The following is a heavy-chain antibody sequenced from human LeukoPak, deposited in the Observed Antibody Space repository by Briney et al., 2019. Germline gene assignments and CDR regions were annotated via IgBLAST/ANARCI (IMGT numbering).Heavy chain of an antibody. Sequence: PGGSLRLSCAVSGLNFNIYAMHWVRQVPGKALEWVSGISLDTDRIGYADSVRGRFTVSRDNNKNSVYLQMNSLTPEDPALYFCVKDVTPRGADVWGQGTTVTVS. CDR2: ISLDTDRI. CDR1: GLNFNIYA. CDR3: VKDVTPRGADV. D-gene: IGHD2-15*01. V-gene: IGHV3-9*01. J-gene: IGHJ6*02.